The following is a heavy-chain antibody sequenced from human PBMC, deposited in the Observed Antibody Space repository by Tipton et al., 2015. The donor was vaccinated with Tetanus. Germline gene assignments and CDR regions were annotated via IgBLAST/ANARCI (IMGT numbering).Heavy chain of an antibody. CDR2: ISNSGIT. V-gene: IGHV4-31*03. D-gene: IGHD1-26*01. Sequence: TLSLTCTVSGGSISSDGAYWSWIRQHPGEGLEWIGYISNSGITYYNPSLKSRVTISVDTSQKQISLKVNSVTAADTAVYYCARGMCDALWEGDLPYYHQYGMDVGGQGTTVNVSS. CDR3: ARGMCDALWEGDLPYYHQYGMDV. CDR1: GGSISSDGAY. J-gene: IGHJ6*02.